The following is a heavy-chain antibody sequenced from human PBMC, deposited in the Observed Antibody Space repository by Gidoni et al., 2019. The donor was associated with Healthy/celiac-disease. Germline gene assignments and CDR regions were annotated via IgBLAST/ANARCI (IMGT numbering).Heavy chain of an antibody. J-gene: IGHJ4*02. CDR1: GFHFSNAW. CDR2: IKSKTDGGTT. V-gene: IGHV3-15*01. CDR3: TRSSTTGTTTLGY. D-gene: IGHD1-1*01. Sequence: EVQLVESGGGLVKPAGARRRCCAASGFHFSNAWMSWVRQAPGKGLEWVGRIKSKTDGGTTDYAAPVKGRFTISRDDSKNTLYLQMNSLKTEDTAVYYCTRSSTTGTTTLGYWGQGTLVTVSS.